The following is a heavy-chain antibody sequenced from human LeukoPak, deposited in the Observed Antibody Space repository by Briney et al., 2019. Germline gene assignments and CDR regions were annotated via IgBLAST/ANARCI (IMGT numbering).Heavy chain of an antibody. CDR3: ALGYSSGWPYFDY. D-gene: IGHD6-19*01. Sequence: GGSLRLSCAASGFTFSDYYMSWIRQAPGKGLEWVSYISSSGSTIYYADSVKGRFTISRDNSKNTLYLQMNSLRAEDTAVYYCALGYSSGWPYFDYWGQGTLVTVSS. J-gene: IGHJ4*02. CDR2: ISSSGSTI. CDR1: GFTFSDYY. V-gene: IGHV3-11*01.